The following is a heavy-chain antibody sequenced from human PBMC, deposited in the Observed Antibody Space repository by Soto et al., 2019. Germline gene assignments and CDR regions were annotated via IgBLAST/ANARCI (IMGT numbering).Heavy chain of an antibody. Sequence: QVQLQESGPGLVKPSQTLSLTCIVSGDSISSGDYYWSWIRQPPGQGLEWIGYIYYSGNTYYNPSLKSRVNISVDTSMNQFSLRLSSVTAADTAVYYCARTPLGYSARGGFDLWGQGTLVTVSS. J-gene: IGHJ5*02. V-gene: IGHV4-30-4*01. D-gene: IGHD5-12*01. CDR1: GDSISSGDYY. CDR2: IYYSGNT. CDR3: ARTPLGYSARGGFDL.